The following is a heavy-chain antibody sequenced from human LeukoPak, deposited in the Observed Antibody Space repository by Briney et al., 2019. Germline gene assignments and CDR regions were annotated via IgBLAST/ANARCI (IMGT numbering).Heavy chain of an antibody. CDR1: GGSISSGSYY. Sequence: SETVSLTCTVSGGSISSGSYYWSWIRQPAGKGLEWIGRIYTSGSTNYNPSLKSRVTISVDTSKNQFSLKLSSVTAADTAVYYCARGPKYSRALDYWGQGTLVTVSS. V-gene: IGHV4-61*02. J-gene: IGHJ4*02. CDR3: ARGPKYSRALDY. D-gene: IGHD6-6*01. CDR2: IYTSGST.